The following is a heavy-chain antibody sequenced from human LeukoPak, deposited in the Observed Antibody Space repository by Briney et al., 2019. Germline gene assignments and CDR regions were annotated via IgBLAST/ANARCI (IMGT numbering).Heavy chain of an antibody. J-gene: IGHJ4*02. Sequence: GGSLRLSCAASGFTFSSYSMNWVRQAPGKGLEWVSVIYSGGSTYYADSVKGRFTISRDNSKNTLYLQMNSLRAEDTAVYYCAIGSLAGYFDWNHYFDYWGQGTLVTVSS. V-gene: IGHV3-53*01. CDR3: AIGSLAGYFDWNHYFDY. CDR1: GFTFSSYS. D-gene: IGHD3-9*01. CDR2: IYSGGST.